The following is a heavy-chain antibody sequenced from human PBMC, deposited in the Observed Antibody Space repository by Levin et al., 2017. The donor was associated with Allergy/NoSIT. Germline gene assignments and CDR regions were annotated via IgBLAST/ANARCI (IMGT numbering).Heavy chain of an antibody. CDR1: GGSISSYY. D-gene: IGHD6-19*01. Sequence: SETLSLTCTVSGGSISSYYWSWIRQPPGKGLEWIGYIYYSGSTNYNPSLKRRVTISVDTSKNQFSLKLSSVTAADTAVYYCARVKRYSSGWFFLDYGMDVWGQGTTVTVSS. V-gene: IGHV4-59*01. J-gene: IGHJ6*02. CDR3: ARVKRYSSGWFFLDYGMDV. CDR2: IYYSGST.